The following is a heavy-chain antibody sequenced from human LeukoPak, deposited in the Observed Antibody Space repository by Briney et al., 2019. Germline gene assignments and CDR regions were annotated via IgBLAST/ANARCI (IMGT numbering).Heavy chain of an antibody. CDR3: AREGRGWYFDL. CDR2: MNPKRADT. D-gene: IGHD3-10*01. CDR1: GYTFTNYD. V-gene: IGHV1-8*01. J-gene: IGHJ2*01. Sequence: ASVKVSCKASGYTFTNYDINWVRQATGQGLEWMGWMNPKRADTGYGQKFQGRVTMTRDTSISTAYMELSRLRSDDTAVYYCAREGRGWYFDLWGRGTLVTVSS.